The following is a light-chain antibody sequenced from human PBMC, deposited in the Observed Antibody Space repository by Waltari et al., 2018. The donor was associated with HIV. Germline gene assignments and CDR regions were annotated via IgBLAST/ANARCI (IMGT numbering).Light chain of an antibody. CDR1: QSLLYRSENKNF. CDR2: WAS. Sequence: DVVVTQSPVSLAVSVGAPDTLNCQYNQSLLYRSENKNFLAWYQQKPGQRPKLLIYWASTRQSGVPDRFSGSGSGTDVTLTISTLQAEDVAVYYCQQYHRVPYTFGQGTKLQIK. CDR3: QQYHRVPYT. V-gene: IGKV4-1*01. J-gene: IGKJ2*01.